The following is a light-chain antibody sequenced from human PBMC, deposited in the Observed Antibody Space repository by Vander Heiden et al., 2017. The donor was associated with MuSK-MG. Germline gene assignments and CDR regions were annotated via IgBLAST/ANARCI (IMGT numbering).Light chain of an antibody. J-gene: IGKJ2*01. Sequence: DIVMTQSPATLSVSPGEGATLSCRASLSVGSNLAWYQQKPGQAPRLLIYGASTRATGIPARFSGSGSGAEFTLTINSLQSEDFAVYYCQQYNNWPPYTFGQGTKLXIK. CDR2: GAS. CDR3: QQYNNWPPYT. CDR1: LSVGSN. V-gene: IGKV3-15*01.